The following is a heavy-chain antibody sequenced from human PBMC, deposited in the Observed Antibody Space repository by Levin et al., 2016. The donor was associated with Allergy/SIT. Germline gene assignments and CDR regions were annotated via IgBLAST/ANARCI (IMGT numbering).Heavy chain of an antibody. D-gene: IGHD2-2*02. CDR1: GYPFTNFD. CDR2: INPKSGNT. CDR3: ARIFCSSISCYTEWFDP. Sequence: ASVKVSCKTSGYPFTNFDINWVRQATGQGLEWMGWINPKSGNTDYAQKFQGRVTMTRNTSISTVYMELSSLTSEDTAVYYCARIFCSSISCYTEWFDPWGQGTQVTVSS. V-gene: IGHV1-8*01. J-gene: IGHJ5*02.